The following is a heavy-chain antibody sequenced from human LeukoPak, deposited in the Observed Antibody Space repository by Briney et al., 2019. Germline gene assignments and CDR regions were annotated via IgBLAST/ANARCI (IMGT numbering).Heavy chain of an antibody. Sequence: PGGSLRLSCAAPGFTFSSYEMDWVCQAQGKGLEWVSYIISSGSTIYYADSVKGRFTISRDNAKNSLYLQMNSLRAEDTAVYYCARGRDDVFLDVWGKGTTVTVSS. V-gene: IGHV3-48*03. CDR2: IISSGSTI. CDR3: ARGRDDVFLDV. D-gene: IGHD1-1*01. J-gene: IGHJ6*04. CDR1: GFTFSSYE.